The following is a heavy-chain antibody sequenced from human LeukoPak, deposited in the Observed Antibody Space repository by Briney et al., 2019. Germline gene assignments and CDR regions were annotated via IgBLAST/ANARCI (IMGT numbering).Heavy chain of an antibody. CDR1: GFNFRTYG. Sequence: PGGSLRLSCAASGFNFRTYGMHWVRQAPGKGLGWVSAISYDGGKKYYTDSVKGRFTISRDNSQNTLYLQMNSLRDEDTALYYCATKKEAGEIFGPGYWGQGTLVTVSS. CDR3: ATKKEAGEIFGPGY. CDR2: ISYDGGKK. V-gene: IGHV3-30*03. D-gene: IGHD7-27*01. J-gene: IGHJ4*02.